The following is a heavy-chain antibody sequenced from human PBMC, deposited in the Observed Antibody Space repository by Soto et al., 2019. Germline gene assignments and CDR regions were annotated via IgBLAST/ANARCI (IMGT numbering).Heavy chain of an antibody. Sequence: QVQLVESGGGVVQPGRSLRLSCAASGFAFSTYAMHWVRQAPGKGLEWVAVISYDGNSEWYADSVKGRFTVSRDNSENTLCLQMNSLRTEDTAMYYCARDTYGMDVWGQGTTVTVSS. CDR1: GFAFSTYA. CDR3: ARDTYGMDV. CDR2: ISYDGNSE. J-gene: IGHJ6*02. V-gene: IGHV3-30-3*01.